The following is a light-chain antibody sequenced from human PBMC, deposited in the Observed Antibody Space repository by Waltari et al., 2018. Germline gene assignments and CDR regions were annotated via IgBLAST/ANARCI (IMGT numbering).Light chain of an antibody. CDR1: SSNAGAHNY. J-gene: IGLJ1*01. CDR2: DVS. V-gene: IGLV2-14*03. CDR3: SSYTSSNTLG. Sequence: QSALTQPASVSVSPVQSITISSTRPSSNAGAHNYVSWYQQHPGKAPKPMIYDVSNRPAGVSNRFSGSKSGNTASLTISGLQAEDEADYYCSSYTSSNTLGFGTGTKVTVL.